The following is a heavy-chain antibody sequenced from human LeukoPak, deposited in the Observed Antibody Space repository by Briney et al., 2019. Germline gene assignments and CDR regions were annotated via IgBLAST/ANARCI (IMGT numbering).Heavy chain of an antibody. CDR1: GFTFSSYW. D-gene: IGHD2-15*01. J-gene: IGHJ4*02. CDR2: INSDGSFT. CDR3: AREFGSSRYFDY. V-gene: IGHV3-74*01. Sequence: PGGSLRLSCEASGFTFSSYWMHRVRQAPGKGLVWVSRINSDGSFTNYADSVKGRFTISRDNAKNTLYLQMNSLRAEDTAVYYCAREFGSSRYFDYWGRGIPVTVSS.